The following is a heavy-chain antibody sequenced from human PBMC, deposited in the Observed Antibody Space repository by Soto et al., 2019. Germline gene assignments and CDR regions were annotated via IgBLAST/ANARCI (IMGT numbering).Heavy chain of an antibody. Sequence: SETLSLTCTVSGGSISSGGYYWSWIRQHPGKGLEWIGYIYYSGSTYYNPSLKSRVTISVDTSKNQFSLKLSSVTAADTAVYYCARTVGYDTSGYYYRYFDYWGQGTLVTVSS. J-gene: IGHJ4*02. D-gene: IGHD3-22*01. CDR2: IYYSGST. CDR1: GGSISSGGYY. V-gene: IGHV4-31*03. CDR3: ARTVGYDTSGYYYRYFDY.